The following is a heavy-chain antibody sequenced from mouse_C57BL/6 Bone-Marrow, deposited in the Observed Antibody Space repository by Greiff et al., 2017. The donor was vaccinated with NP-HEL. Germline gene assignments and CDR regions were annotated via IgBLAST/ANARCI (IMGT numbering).Heavy chain of an antibody. CDR2: ISSGGSYT. CDR1: GFTFSSYG. Sequence: EVQGVESGGDLVKPGGSLKLSCAASGFTFSSYGMSWVRQTPDKRLEWVATISSGGSYTYYPDSVKGRSPISRANAKNTLYLQLSSLKSEDTAMYYCESPYDYDDAWFAYWGRGNLVTVSA. CDR3: ESPYDYDDAWFAY. D-gene: IGHD2-4*01. J-gene: IGHJ3*01. V-gene: IGHV5-6*01.